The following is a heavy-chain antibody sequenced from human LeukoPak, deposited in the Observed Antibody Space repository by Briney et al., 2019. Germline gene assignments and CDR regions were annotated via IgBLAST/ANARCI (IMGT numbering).Heavy chain of an antibody. CDR3: AKLLYGYYYYGMDV. V-gene: IGHV3-23*01. CDR2: ISGSGGSA. J-gene: IGHJ6*02. CDR1: GFTFSSYA. Sequence: GGSLRLSCAASGFTFSSYAMSWVRQAPGKGLEWVSVISGSGGSAYYADSVKGRFTISRDSSKNTLYLQMNSLRAEDTAVYYCAKLLYGYYYYGMDVWGQGTTVTVSS. D-gene: IGHD4-17*01.